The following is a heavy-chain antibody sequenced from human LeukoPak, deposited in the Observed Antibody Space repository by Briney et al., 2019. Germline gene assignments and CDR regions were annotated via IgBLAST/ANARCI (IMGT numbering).Heavy chain of an antibody. CDR2: IYYSGST. CDR3: ARVIRVPAAITSRYYYYYGMDV. J-gene: IGHJ6*02. D-gene: IGHD2-2*01. Sequence: PSETLSLTCTVSGGSISSYYWSWIRQPPGKGLEWIGYIYYSGSTNYNPSLKSRVTISVDTSKNQFSLKLSSVTAADKAVYYCARVIRVPAAITSRYYYYYGMDVWGQGTTVTVSS. CDR1: GGSISSYY. V-gene: IGHV4-59*01.